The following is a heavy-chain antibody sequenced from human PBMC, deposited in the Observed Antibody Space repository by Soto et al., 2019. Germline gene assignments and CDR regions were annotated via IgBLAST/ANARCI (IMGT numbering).Heavy chain of an antibody. CDR3: SRPLYSGSYSDYYFDY. J-gene: IGHJ4*02. D-gene: IGHD1-26*01. CDR2: INHSGST. Sequence: SETLSLTCAVYGGSFSDYYWSWIRQPPGKGLEWIGEINHSGSTNYKLSIKSRFTISRDISKNTLYLQMNSLRTEDTAVFYCSRPLYSGSYSDYYFDYWGQGTLVTVSS. CDR1: GGSFSDYY. V-gene: IGHV4-34*01.